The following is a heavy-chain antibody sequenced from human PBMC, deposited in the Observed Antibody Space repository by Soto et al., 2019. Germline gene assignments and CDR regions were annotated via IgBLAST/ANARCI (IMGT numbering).Heavy chain of an antibody. Sequence: SETLSLTCTVSGGSIISSSYYWSLIRQPPGKGLEWIGYICYSGSTYYNPSLKSRVTISVDTSKNQFSLKLSSVTAADTAVYYCARDKRITIFGVVIEGDPTDYYGMDVWGQGTTVTVSS. CDR1: GGSIISSSYY. CDR2: ICYSGST. V-gene: IGHV4-30-4*01. D-gene: IGHD3-3*01. CDR3: ARDKRITIFGVVIEGDPTDYYGMDV. J-gene: IGHJ6*02.